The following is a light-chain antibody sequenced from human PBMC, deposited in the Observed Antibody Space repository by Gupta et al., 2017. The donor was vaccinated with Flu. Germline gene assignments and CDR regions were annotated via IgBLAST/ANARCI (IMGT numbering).Light chain of an antibody. CDR3: QQDFSSPWT. CDR2: WAS. J-gene: IGKJ1*01. CDR1: QNVFYGSNSNNY. V-gene: IGKV4-1*01. Sequence: DIVMTQSPDSLAVSLGERATINCKSSQNVFYGSNSNNYLSWYQQRPGQPPKLLIYWASTRESGVPDRFSGSGSGTDFTLTINSLQAEDVAVYFCQQDFSSPWTFGQGTKVEIK.